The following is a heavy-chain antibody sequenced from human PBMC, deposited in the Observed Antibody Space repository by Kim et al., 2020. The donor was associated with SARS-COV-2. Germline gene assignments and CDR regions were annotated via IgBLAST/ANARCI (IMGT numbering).Heavy chain of an antibody. V-gene: IGHV3-33*01. Sequence: NYYADSWEGRFTVSRDNSKNTLYLQMNSLRAEDTALYYCARESDTAAFDVWGPGTMVTVSS. J-gene: IGHJ3*01. CDR2: N. CDR3: ARESDTAAFDV.